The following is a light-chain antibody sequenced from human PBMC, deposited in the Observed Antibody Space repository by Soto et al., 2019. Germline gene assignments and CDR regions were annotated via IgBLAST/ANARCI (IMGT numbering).Light chain of an antibody. Sequence: EIVLTQSPGTLSLSPGERATLSCRASQSVSSSYLAWYQQKPGQAPRLLIYGTSNRATGIPDRFSGSGSGTDFTLTINRLEPEDFAVYYCQQRVDWLTFGGGTKLEIK. CDR1: QSVSSSY. CDR3: QQRVDWLT. J-gene: IGKJ4*01. V-gene: IGKV3D-20*02. CDR2: GTS.